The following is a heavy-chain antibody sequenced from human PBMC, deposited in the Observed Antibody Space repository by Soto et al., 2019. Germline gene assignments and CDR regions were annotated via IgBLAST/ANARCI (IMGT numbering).Heavy chain of an antibody. CDR3: ARGVYDYWSGYYAGSGLDV. J-gene: IGHJ6*02. CDR1: GGSMSPFY. Sequence: QVQLLESGPGLLKPSETLSLTCSVSGGSMSPFYWSWIRQSPRKGLEWIGYIYYSGNTNYNPSLKSRVTSSVDTSKDQFSLRLSSVTAADSAVYYCARGVYDYWSGYYAGSGLDVWGQGTTVIVSS. CDR2: IYYSGNT. D-gene: IGHD3-3*01. V-gene: IGHV4-59*01.